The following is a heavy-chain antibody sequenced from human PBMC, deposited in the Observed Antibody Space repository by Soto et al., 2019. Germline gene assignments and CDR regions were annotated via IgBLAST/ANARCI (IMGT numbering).Heavy chain of an antibody. CDR3: ARDVSDSSGWYEIWFDP. CDR2: TYYRSKWYN. CDR1: GDSVSSNSAA. V-gene: IGHV6-1*01. Sequence: PSQTLSLTCAISGDSVSSNSAAWNWIRQSPSRGLEWLGRTYYRSKWYNDYAVSVKSRITINPDTSKNQFSLQLNSVTPEDTAVYYCARDVSDSSGWYEIWFDPWGQGTLVTVSS. D-gene: IGHD6-19*01. J-gene: IGHJ5*02.